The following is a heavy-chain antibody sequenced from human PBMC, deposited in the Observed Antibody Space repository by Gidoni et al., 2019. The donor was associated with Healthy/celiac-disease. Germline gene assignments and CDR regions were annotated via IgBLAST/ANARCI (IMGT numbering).Heavy chain of an antibody. D-gene: IGHD4-17*01. CDR1: GYTFTSYY. Sequence: QVQLVQSGAAVKKPGASVKVSCKASGYTFTSYYMHWVRQAPGQGLEWMGIINPSGGSTSYAQKFQGRVTMTRDTSTSTVYMELSSLRSEDTAVYYCATMVTTFAVGWYFDLWGRGTLVTVSS. CDR3: ATMVTTFAVGWYFDL. CDR2: INPSGGST. J-gene: IGHJ2*01. V-gene: IGHV1-46*03.